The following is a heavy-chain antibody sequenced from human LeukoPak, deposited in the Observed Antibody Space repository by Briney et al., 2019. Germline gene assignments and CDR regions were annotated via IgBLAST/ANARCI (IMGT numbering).Heavy chain of an antibody. CDR1: GFTFSNSW. Sequence: PGGSLRLSCAASGFTFSNSWMIWVRHAPGKGLVWVSTIKTDGSITYYADSVRGRFTISRDNAKNAVYLQMNSLRVEDTAVYYCVRDRFDYWGQGTLVTVSS. J-gene: IGHJ4*02. CDR2: IKTDGSIT. CDR3: VRDRFDY. V-gene: IGHV3-74*01.